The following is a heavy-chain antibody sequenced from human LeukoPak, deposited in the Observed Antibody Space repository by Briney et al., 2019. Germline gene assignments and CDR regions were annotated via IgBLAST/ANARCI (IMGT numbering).Heavy chain of an antibody. CDR2: INPNSGGT. J-gene: IGHJ4*02. Sequence: GASVKVSCKASGYTFTGYYMHWVRQAPGQGLEWMGWINPNSGGTNYAQKFQGRVTMTRDTSISTAYMELSRLRSDDTAVYYCARATGDYVWGSFRSHYASWGQGSLVTVSS. CDR3: ARATGDYVWGSFRSHYAS. V-gene: IGHV1-2*02. D-gene: IGHD3-16*02. CDR1: GYTFTGYY.